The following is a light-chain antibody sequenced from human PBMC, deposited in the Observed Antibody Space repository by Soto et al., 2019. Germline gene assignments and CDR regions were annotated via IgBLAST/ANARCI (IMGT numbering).Light chain of an antibody. CDR3: QQYSSSPET. J-gene: IGKJ1*01. Sequence: EVVLTQSPATLSVSPGEGVTLSCRASQGIGDTLAWYQHKPGQTPRLLIYGASSRATGIPDRFSGSGSGTDFTLSVSGLEPEDFAVYYCQQYSSSPETFGQGTKVDIK. V-gene: IGKV3-20*01. CDR2: GAS. CDR1: QGIGDT.